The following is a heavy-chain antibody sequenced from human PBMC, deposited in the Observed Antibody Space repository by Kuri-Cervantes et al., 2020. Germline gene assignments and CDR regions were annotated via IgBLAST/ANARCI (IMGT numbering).Heavy chain of an antibody. CDR1: GGSISSSSYY. D-gene: IGHD3-10*01. CDR3: ARGWTMVRGAIIQTYDY. CDR2: IYYSGST. J-gene: IGHJ4*02. Sequence: SETLSLTCTVSGGSISSSSYYWGWIRQPPGQGLEWIGSIYYSGSTYYNPSLKSRVTISVDTSKNQFSLKLSSVTAADTAVYYCARGWTMVRGAIIQTYDYWGQGTLVTVSS. V-gene: IGHV4-39*07.